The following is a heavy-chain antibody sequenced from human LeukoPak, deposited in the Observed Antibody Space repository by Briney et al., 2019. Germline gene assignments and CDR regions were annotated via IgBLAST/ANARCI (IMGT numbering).Heavy chain of an antibody. J-gene: IGHJ1*01. V-gene: IGHV4-59*12. D-gene: IGHD6-19*01. CDR3: ARDYGQWPSRVQH. CDR2: IYYSGST. CDR1: GGSISSYY. Sequence: SETLSLTCTVSGGSISSYYWSWIRQPPGKGLEWIGYIYYSGSTNYNPSLKSRVTISVDTSKNQFSLKLSSVTAADTAVFYCARDYGQWPSRVQHWGQGTLVTVSS.